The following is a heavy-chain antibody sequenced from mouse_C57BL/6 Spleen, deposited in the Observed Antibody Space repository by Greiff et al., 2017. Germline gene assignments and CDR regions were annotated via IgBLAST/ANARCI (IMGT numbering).Heavy chain of an antibody. D-gene: IGHD1-1*01. CDR1: GYTFTSYW. Sequence: QVQLQQPGAELVMPGASVKLSCKASGYTFTSYWMPWVKQRPGQGLEWIGEIDPSDSYPTYNQKFKGKSTLTVDKSSSTAYMQLSSLTSEDCAVYYCARRVLLRFYYFDYWGQGTTLTVSS. J-gene: IGHJ2*01. V-gene: IGHV1-69*01. CDR3: ARRVLLRFYYFDY. CDR2: IDPSDSYP.